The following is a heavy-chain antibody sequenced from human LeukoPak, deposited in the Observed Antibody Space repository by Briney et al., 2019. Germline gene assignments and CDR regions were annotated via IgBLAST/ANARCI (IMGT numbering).Heavy chain of an antibody. V-gene: IGHV3-21*04. CDR3: ARKVSSTSCYAMDY. CDR1: GFTFSSYS. CDR2: ISSSSSYI. Sequence: GGSLRLSCAASGFTFSSYSMNWVRQAPGKGLEWVSSISSSSSYIYYADSVKGRFTISRDNAKNSLYLQMNSLRAEDTAVYYCARKVSSTSCYAMDYWGQGTLVTVSS. J-gene: IGHJ4*02. D-gene: IGHD2-2*01.